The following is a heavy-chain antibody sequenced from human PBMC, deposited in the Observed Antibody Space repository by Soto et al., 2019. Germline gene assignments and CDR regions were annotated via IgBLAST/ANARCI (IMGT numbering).Heavy chain of an antibody. Sequence: QVQLQESGPGLVKPSQTLSLTCTVSGGSISSGDYYWSWIRQPPGKGLEWIGYIYYSWSTYYNPSLKSRXXIXVGXSKNQFSLKLSSVTAADTAVYYCARGIDGDYRVRDWGQGTLVTVSS. CDR2: IYYSWST. CDR1: GGSISSGDYY. V-gene: IGHV4-30-4*01. D-gene: IGHD4-17*01. J-gene: IGHJ4*02. CDR3: ARGIDGDYRVRD.